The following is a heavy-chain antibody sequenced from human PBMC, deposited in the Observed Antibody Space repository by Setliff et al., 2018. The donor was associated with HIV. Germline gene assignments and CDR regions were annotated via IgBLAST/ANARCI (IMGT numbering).Heavy chain of an antibody. J-gene: IGHJ4*02. CDR2: TNHRGST. Sequence: SETLSLTCAVYGGSFSGYYWSWIRQPPGKGLEWIGETNHRGSTNCNPSLKSRVSISVDTSKNQFSLKLSSVTAADTAVYYCATLKMATIYRDFDYWGQGTLVTVS. D-gene: IGHD5-12*01. V-gene: IGHV4-34*01. CDR3: ATLKMATIYRDFDY. CDR1: GGSFSGYY.